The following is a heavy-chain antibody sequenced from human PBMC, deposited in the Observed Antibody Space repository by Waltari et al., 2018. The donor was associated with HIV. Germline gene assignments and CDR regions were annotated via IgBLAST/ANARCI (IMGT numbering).Heavy chain of an antibody. V-gene: IGHV3-48*01. D-gene: IGHD5-12*01. CDR2: ISSSSSTI. CDR1: GFTFSSDS. CDR3: ARVGGATWAFDI. J-gene: IGHJ3*02. Sequence: EVQLVESGGGSVQPGGPLSLPCAASGFTFSSDSMNWVREAPGQGLDWVSYISSSSSTIYYADSVKGRFTISRDNAKNSLYLQMNSLRAEDTAVYYCARVGGATWAFDIWGQGTMVTVSS.